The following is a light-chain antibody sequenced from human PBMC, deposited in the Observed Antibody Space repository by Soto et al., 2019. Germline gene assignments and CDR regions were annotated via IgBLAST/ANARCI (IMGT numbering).Light chain of an antibody. J-gene: IGLJ1*01. Sequence: QSVLTQPASVSGSPGQSITISCTGTSSDVGGYNYVSWYQQHPGKAPKLMIYDVSNRPSGVSNRFSGSKSGNTASLTISGLQAEDEADDYCRSYTSSSTLYVLGTGTNVTVL. CDR3: RSYTSSSTLYV. V-gene: IGLV2-14*01. CDR2: DVS. CDR1: SSDVGGYNY.